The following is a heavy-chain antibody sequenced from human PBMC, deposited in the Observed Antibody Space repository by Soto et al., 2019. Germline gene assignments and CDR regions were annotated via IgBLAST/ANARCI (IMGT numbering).Heavy chain of an antibody. CDR2: ISSRGSTI. J-gene: IGHJ6*02. CDR3: ASLYGSGSYFGYYYGMDV. Sequence: QVQLVESGGGLVKPGGSLRLSCAASGFTFSDYYMSWIRQSPGKGLEWVSYISSRGSTIYYADSVKGRFTISRDNAKNSLYLQMNSLRAEDTAVYYCASLYGSGSYFGYYYGMDVWGQGTTVPVSS. V-gene: IGHV3-11*01. CDR1: GFTFSDYY. D-gene: IGHD3-10*01.